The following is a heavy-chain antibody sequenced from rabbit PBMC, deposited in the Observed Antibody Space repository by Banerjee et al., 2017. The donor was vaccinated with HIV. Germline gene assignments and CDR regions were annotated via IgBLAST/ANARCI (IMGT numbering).Heavy chain of an antibody. CDR3: ARAGDDDYGDYFGYLGL. Sequence: QEQLVESGGGLVQPGGSLKLSCKASGFDFSTYGVNWVRQAPGKGPEWIGCIDTSSGSTWYASWAKGRFTISKTSSTTVTLQMTSLTAADTATYFCARAGDDDYGDYFGYLGLWGPGTLVTVS. CDR2: IDTSSGST. J-gene: IGHJ4*01. D-gene: IGHD2-1*01. CDR1: GFDFSTYG. V-gene: IGHV1S45*01.